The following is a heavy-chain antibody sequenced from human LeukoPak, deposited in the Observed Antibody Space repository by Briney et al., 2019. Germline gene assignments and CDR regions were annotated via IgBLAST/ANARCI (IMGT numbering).Heavy chain of an antibody. V-gene: IGHV3-33*01. J-gene: IGHJ4*02. D-gene: IGHD2-21*02. CDR3: ARQTYCGGDCYPIDY. Sequence: PGGSLRLSCAASGFTFSSYGMHWVRQAPGKGLEWVAVIWYDGSNKYYADSVKGRFTISRDNPKNTLYLQMNSLRAEDTAVYYCARQTYCGGDCYPIDYWGQGTLVTVSS. CDR2: IWYDGSNK. CDR1: GFTFSSYG.